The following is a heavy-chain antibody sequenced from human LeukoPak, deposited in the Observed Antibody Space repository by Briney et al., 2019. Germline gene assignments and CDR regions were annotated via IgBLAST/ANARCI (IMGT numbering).Heavy chain of an antibody. J-gene: IGHJ4*02. CDR3: ARGYSGYGKFDY. CDR1: GGTFSSYA. Sequence: SVKVSCKASGGTFSSYAISWVRQAPGQGLEWMGGIIPIFGTANYAQKFQGRVTITADESTSTAYMELSSLRSEDTAVYYCARGYSGYGKFDYWGQGTLVTVSS. V-gene: IGHV1-69*13. CDR2: IIPIFGTA. D-gene: IGHD5-12*01.